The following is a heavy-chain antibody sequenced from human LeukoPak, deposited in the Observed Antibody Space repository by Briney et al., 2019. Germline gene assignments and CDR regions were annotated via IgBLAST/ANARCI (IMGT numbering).Heavy chain of an antibody. J-gene: IGHJ4*02. Sequence: GGSLRLSCATSGFTFSNFWMDWVRQAPGKGLEWVANINQNGGEKYYADSVKGRLTISRDNAKNSLYLQMNSLRVEDTAVYYCTRALDYWGQGTLVTVSS. V-gene: IGHV3-7*04. CDR1: GFTFSNFW. CDR2: INQNGGEK. CDR3: TRALDY.